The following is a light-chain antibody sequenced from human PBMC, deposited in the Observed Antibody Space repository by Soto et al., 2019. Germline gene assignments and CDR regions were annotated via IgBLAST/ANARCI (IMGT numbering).Light chain of an antibody. CDR2: GAS. CDR1: QSISSW. Sequence: DIQMTQSPPTLSASVGDRVTITCRASQSISSWLAWYQQKPGKAPKLLIHGASSLQSGVPSRFSGSGSGTEFTLTISSLQPDDFATYYCQHYNSYSEAFGQGTKVDIK. V-gene: IGKV1-5*01. CDR3: QHYNSYSEA. J-gene: IGKJ1*01.